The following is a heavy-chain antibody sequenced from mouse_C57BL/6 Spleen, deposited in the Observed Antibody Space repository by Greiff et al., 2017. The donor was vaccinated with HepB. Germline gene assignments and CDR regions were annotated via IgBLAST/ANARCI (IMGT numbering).Heavy chain of an antibody. Sequence: VQLQQPGAELVMPGASVKLSCKASGYTFTSYWMHWVKQRPGQGLEWIGEIDPSDSYTNYNQKFKGKSTLTVDKSSSTAYMQLSSLTSEDSAVYYCARRPSYGKGYFDVWGTGTTVTVSS. J-gene: IGHJ1*03. CDR2: IDPSDSYT. D-gene: IGHD2-10*01. V-gene: IGHV1-69*01. CDR3: ARRPSYGKGYFDV. CDR1: GYTFTSYW.